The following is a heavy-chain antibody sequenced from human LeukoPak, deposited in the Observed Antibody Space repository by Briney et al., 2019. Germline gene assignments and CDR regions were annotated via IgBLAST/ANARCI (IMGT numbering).Heavy chain of an antibody. CDR2: ISHSGST. Sequence: PSETLSLTCTAFGGSISSSSYFWGWIRQPAGKGLEWIGSISHSGSTYYDPSLKSRITISVDTSKNQFSLKVRSVTAADTAVYYCARRITGTTSDSFDYWGQGILVTVSS. V-gene: IGHV4-39*01. CDR3: ARRITGTTSDSFDY. D-gene: IGHD1-20*01. CDR1: GGSISSSSYF. J-gene: IGHJ4*02.